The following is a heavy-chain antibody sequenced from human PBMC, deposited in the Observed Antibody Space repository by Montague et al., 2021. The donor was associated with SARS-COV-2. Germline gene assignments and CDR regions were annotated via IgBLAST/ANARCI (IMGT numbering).Heavy chain of an antibody. D-gene: IGHD1-26*01. CDR2: TYYRSKWYN. CDR3: ARTSASSDY. J-gene: IGHJ4*02. CDR1: GDSVSRNRAA. Sequence: CAISGDSVSRNRAAWNWIRQSPSRGLEWPGRTYYRSKWYNDYAVSVKSRITINPDTSKSQISLQLNSVTPEDTAVYYCARTSASSDYWGQGTLVTVSS. V-gene: IGHV6-1*01.